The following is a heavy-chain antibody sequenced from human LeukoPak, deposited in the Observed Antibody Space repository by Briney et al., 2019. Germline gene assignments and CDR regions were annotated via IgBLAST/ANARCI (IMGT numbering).Heavy chain of an antibody. J-gene: IGHJ6*02. CDR1: GGTFSSYA. V-gene: IGHV1-69*01. CDR3: ARVRQWLAYYYGMDV. Sequence: GSSVKVSCKASGGTFSSYAISWARQAPGQGLEWMGGIIPIFGTANYAQKFQGRVTITADESTSTAYMELSSLRSEDTAVYYCARVRQWLAYYYGMDVWGQGTTVTVSS. D-gene: IGHD6-19*01. CDR2: IIPIFGTA.